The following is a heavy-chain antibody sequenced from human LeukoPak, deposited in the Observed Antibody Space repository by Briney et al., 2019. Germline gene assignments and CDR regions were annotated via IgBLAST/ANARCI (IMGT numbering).Heavy chain of an antibody. Sequence: SETLSLTCTVSGGSVSSTTYFWSWISQPPGKGLEWIACINYSGSTYYNPSLKSRATISVDTSENQFSLKLSSVTAADTAVYYCARYVVYGSGKYYFDYWGQGTLVTVSS. J-gene: IGHJ4*02. D-gene: IGHD3-10*01. CDR3: ARYVVYGSGKYYFDY. CDR1: GGSVSSTTYF. V-gene: IGHV4-39*01. CDR2: INYSGST.